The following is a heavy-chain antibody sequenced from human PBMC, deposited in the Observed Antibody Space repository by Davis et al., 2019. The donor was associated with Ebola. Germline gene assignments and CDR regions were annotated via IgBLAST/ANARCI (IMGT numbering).Heavy chain of an antibody. CDR3: AREGFDI. CDR1: GGSISSYY. V-gene: IGHV4-59*01. Sequence: SEILSLTCTVSGGSISSYYWSWIRQPPGKGLEWIGHIYYSGSTTYNPSLESRVTISVDTSENQFSLKLTSVTAADTAVYYCAREGFDIWGQGTMVTVSS. J-gene: IGHJ3*02. CDR2: IYYSGST.